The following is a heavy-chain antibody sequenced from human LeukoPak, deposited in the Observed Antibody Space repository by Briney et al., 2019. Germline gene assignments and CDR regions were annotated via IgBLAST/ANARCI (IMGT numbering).Heavy chain of an antibody. D-gene: IGHD1-26*01. V-gene: IGHV1-18*01. CDR1: RYTFTSYG. J-gene: IGHJ4*02. CDR2: ISAYNGNT. Sequence: ASVTVSRMASRYTFTSYGISWLRQPPGQGLEGMGWISAYNGNTNYAQKLQRRVTMTTDTSTSTAYMELRSLRSDDTAVYYCARVSNSGSYNYWGQGTLVTVSS. CDR3: ARVSNSGSYNY.